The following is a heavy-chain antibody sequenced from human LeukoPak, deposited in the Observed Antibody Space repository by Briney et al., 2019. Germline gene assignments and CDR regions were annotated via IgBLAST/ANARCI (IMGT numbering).Heavy chain of an antibody. J-gene: IGHJ4*02. Sequence: SETLSLTCTVSGGSISSYYWSWIRQPPGEGLEWIGYIYYSGSTNYNPSLKSRVTISVDTSKNQFSLKLSSVTAADTAVYYCARHTYGSGSYYNLGSGLAFDYWGQGTLVTVSS. V-gene: IGHV4-59*08. D-gene: IGHD3-10*01. CDR2: IYYSGST. CDR1: GGSISSYY. CDR3: ARHTYGSGSYYNLGSGLAFDY.